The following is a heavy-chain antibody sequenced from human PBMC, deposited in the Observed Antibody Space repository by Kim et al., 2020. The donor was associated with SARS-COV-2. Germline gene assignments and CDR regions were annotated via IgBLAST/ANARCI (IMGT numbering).Heavy chain of an antibody. J-gene: IGHJ6*03. CDR2: IYYSGST. D-gene: IGHD4-4*01. CDR3: ARLVGTVSYYYYYMDV. Sequence: SETLSLTCTVSGGSISSSSYYWGWIRQPPGKGLEWIGSIYYSGSTYYNPSLKSRVTISVDTSKNQFSLKLSSVTAADTAVYYCARLVGTVSYYYYYMDVWGKETTVTVSS. CDR1: GGSISSSSYY. V-gene: IGHV4-39*01.